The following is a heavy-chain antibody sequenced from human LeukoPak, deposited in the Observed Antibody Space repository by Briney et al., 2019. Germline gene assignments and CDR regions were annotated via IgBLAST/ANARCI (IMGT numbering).Heavy chain of an antibody. V-gene: IGHV1-8*01. CDR2: MHPNSGNT. CDR1: GYTFTSYD. D-gene: IGHD3-3*01. J-gene: IGHJ6*02. Sequence: GASVKVSYKASGYTFTSYDINWVRQATGQGLEWMGWMHPNSGNTGYAQKFQGSVTMTRNTSISTAYMELSSLRSEDTAVYYCARGTGFGVVILYYYGMDVWGQGTTVTVSS. CDR3: ARGTGFGVVILYYYGMDV.